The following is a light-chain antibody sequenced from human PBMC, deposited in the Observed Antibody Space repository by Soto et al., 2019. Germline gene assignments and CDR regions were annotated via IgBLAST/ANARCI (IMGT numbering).Light chain of an antibody. CDR3: QQYDSSPRT. Sequence: IQLTQSPSTLSGSVGDRVTITCRASQTISSWLAWYRQKPGKAPKLLIYKASTLKSGVPSRFSGSGSGTEFTLTISRLEPEDFAVYYCQQYDSSPRTFGQGTKVDIK. CDR1: QTISSW. J-gene: IGKJ1*01. CDR2: KAS. V-gene: IGKV1-5*03.